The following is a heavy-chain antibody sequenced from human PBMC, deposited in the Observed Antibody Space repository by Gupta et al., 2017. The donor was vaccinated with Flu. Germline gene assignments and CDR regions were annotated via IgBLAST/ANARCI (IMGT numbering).Heavy chain of an antibody. CDR2: ISWNSGTI. D-gene: IGHD6-13*01. J-gene: IGHJ4*02. V-gene: IGHV3-9*01. CDR1: DDHA. Sequence: DDHAMHWVRQVPGKGLEWVSSISWNSGTIADADAGKGRFTISRDNAKNSLYLHMNSLSDEETALYFCAKDSLSRRWDLFDSWGQGTLVTVSS. CDR3: AKDSLSRRWDLFDS.